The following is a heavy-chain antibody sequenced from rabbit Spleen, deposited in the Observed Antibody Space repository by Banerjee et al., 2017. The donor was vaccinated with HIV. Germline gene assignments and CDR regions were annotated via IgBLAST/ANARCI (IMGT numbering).Heavy chain of an antibody. CDR2: IHAFSGGT. CDR1: GFSFNSGTI. J-gene: IGHJ4*01. Sequence: QSLQESGGGLVKPEGSLAITCTASGFSFNSGTIMCCVRQAPGKGLERIGCIHAFSGGTHYAAWAKSRFTSSKASWTTVTLEMTSLTAGDTASYFWARDRSGVIGWNCNLWGPGTLVTVS. V-gene: IGHV1S40*01. D-gene: IGHD1-1*01. CDR3: ARDRSGVIGWNCNL.